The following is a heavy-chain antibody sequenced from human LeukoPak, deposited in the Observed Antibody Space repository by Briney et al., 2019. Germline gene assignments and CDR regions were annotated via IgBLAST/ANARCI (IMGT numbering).Heavy chain of an antibody. CDR1: GGSISSYY. V-gene: IGHV4-59*01. CDR2: IYYSGTI. D-gene: IGHD1-14*01. Sequence: SETLSLTCTVSGGSISSYYWSWIRQPPGKGLEWIGYIYYSGTINYNPSLKSRVTISVDTSKNQFSLKLSSVTAADTAVYYCASTRSHTYWYFDLWGRGTLVTVSS. J-gene: IGHJ2*01. CDR3: ASTRSHTYWYFDL.